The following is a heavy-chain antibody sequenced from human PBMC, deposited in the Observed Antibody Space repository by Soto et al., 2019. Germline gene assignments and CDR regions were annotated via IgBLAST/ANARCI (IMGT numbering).Heavy chain of an antibody. J-gene: IGHJ4*02. CDR1: GGSISSYY. D-gene: IGHD3-10*01. CDR2: IYYSGST. V-gene: IGHV4-59*01. Sequence: PSETLSLTCTVSGGSISSYYWSWIRQPPGKGLEWIGYIYYSGSTNYNPSLKSRVTISVDTSKNQFSLKLSSVTAADTAVYYCARNSLSYYYGSGSYYFDYWGQGTLVTVPQ. CDR3: ARNSLSYYYGSGSYYFDY.